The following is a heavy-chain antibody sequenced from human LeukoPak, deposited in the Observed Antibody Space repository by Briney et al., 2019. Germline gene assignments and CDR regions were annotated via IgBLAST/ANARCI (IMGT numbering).Heavy chain of an antibody. V-gene: IGHV1-69*05. CDR2: IIPIFGTA. CDR3: ASPDSSSWYVTFDY. Sequence: SVKVSCKASGGTFSSYAISWVRQAPGQGLEWMGRIIPIFGTANYAQKFQGRVTITTDESTSTAYMELSSLRSEDTAVYYCASPDSSSWYVTFDYWGQGTLVTVSS. J-gene: IGHJ4*02. CDR1: GGTFSSYA. D-gene: IGHD6-13*01.